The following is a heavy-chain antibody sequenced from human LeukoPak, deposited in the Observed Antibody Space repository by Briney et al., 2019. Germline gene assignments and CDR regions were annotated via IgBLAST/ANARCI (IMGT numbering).Heavy chain of an antibody. CDR3: ARGVSLYYDFWSGIRLYFDY. Sequence: KSGGSLRLSCAASGFTFSDYYMSWIRQAPGKGLEWVSYISSSGSTIYYADSVKGRFTISRDNAKNSLYLQMNSLRAEDTAVYYCARGVSLYYDFWSGIRLYFDYWGQGTLVTVSS. CDR2: ISSSGSTI. D-gene: IGHD3-3*01. CDR1: GFTFSDYY. J-gene: IGHJ4*02. V-gene: IGHV3-11*04.